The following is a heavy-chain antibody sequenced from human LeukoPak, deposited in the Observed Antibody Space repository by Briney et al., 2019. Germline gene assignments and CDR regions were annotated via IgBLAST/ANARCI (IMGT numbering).Heavy chain of an antibody. CDR2: INPNSGDT. J-gene: IGHJ5*02. V-gene: IGHV1-2*02. D-gene: IGHD3-3*01. CDR1: GYTITGYY. CDR3: ARGPHKRTYDRDNWFDP. Sequence: GASVKVSCKASGYTITGYYMQWVRQAPGQGLEWMGWINPNSGDTNYAQKFQGRVTMTRDMSTSTVYMELSSLRSEDTAVYYCARGPHKRTYDRDNWFDPWGQGTLVTVSS.